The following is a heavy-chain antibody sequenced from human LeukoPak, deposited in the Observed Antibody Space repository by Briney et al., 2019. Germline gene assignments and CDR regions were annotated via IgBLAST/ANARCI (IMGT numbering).Heavy chain of an antibody. V-gene: IGHV4-4*02. CDR3: ARASYYCSGGSCYSGWFDP. CDR2: IYHSGTT. Sequence: SETLSLTCTVSGDSISNTNWWSWVRQPPGKGLEWIGEIYHSGTTNYNPSLKSRVTISVDKSKNQFSLKLSSVTAADTAVYYCARASYYCSGGSCYSGWFDPWGQGTLVTVSS. CDR1: GDSISNTNW. D-gene: IGHD2-15*01. J-gene: IGHJ5*02.